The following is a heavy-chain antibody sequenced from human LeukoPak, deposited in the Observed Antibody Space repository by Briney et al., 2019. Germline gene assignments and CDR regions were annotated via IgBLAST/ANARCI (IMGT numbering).Heavy chain of an antibody. CDR2: INPNSGGT. CDR1: GYTFTGYY. V-gene: IGHV1-2*04. D-gene: IGHD3-9*01. CDR3: ARGRYFDWLFLDY. J-gene: IGHJ4*02. Sequence: GASVKVSCKASGYTFTGYYMHWVRQAPGQGLEWMGWINPNSGGTNYAQKFQGWVTMTRDTSISTAYMELSRLRSDDTVVYYCARGRYFDWLFLDYWGQGTLVTVSS.